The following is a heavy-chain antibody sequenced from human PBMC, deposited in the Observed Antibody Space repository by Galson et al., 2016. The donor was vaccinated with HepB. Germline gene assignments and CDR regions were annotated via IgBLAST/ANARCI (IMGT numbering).Heavy chain of an antibody. CDR2: ISSSSSYI. CDR3: ARDPQGIDARHDAFDI. CDR1: GFTFTNAW. D-gene: IGHD6-13*01. J-gene: IGHJ3*02. Sequence: SLRLSCAASGFTFTNAWISWVRQAPGKGLEWVSSISSSSSYIYYADSVKGRFTISRDNAKNSLYLQMNSLRAEDTAVYYCARDPQGIDARHDAFDIWGQGTMVTVSS. V-gene: IGHV3-21*01.